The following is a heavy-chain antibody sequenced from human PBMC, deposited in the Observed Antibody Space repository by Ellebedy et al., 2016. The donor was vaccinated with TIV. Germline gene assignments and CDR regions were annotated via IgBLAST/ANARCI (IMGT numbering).Heavy chain of an antibody. D-gene: IGHD4-11*01. V-gene: IGHV3-53*01. Sequence: GESLKISCAASGFTVSSNYMSWVRQAPGKRLEWVSVIHSGGSTYHTDSVKGRFTTSRDNSKNTLYLHMTSLRAEDTAVYYCAGSTTITTMPYWGQGTLVTVSS. J-gene: IGHJ4*02. CDR2: IHSGGST. CDR1: GFTVSSNY. CDR3: AGSTTITTMPY.